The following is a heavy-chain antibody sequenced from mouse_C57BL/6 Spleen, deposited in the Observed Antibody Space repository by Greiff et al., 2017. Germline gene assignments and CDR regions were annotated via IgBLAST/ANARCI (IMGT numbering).Heavy chain of an antibody. J-gene: IGHJ4*01. CDR3: ALGDYDAMDY. Sequence: EVQLQQSVPELVKPGASVKISCKASGYTFTDYYMNWVKQSHGKSLEWIGYINPNNGGTSYNQKFKGKATLTVDKSSSTAYMELRSLTSEDSAVYYCALGDYDAMDYWGQGTSVTVSS. CDR2: INPNNGGT. D-gene: IGHD4-1*01. V-gene: IGHV1-26*01. CDR1: GYTFTDYY.